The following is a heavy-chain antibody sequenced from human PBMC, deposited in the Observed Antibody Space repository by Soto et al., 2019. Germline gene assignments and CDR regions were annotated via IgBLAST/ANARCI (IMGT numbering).Heavy chain of an antibody. Sequence: GGSLRLSCAASGFTFSSYAMSWVRQAPGKGLEWVSAISGSGGSTYYADSVKGRFTISRDNSKNTLYLQMNSLRAEDTAVYYFAKDLLWRKRRAFDYWGEGTLVTVSS. V-gene: IGHV3-23*01. CDR1: GFTFSSYA. CDR2: ISGSGGST. CDR3: AKDLLWRKRRAFDY. J-gene: IGHJ4*02.